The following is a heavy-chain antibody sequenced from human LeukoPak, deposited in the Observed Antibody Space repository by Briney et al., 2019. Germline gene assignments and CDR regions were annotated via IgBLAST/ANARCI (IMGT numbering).Heavy chain of an antibody. Sequence: SETLSLTCAVYGGSFSGYYWSWIRQPPGKGLEWIGEINHSGSTNYNPSLKSRVTISVDTSKNQFSLKLSSVTAADTAVYYCARGEVVVVPAPAHSYGMDVWGQGTTVTVSS. CDR2: INHSGST. J-gene: IGHJ6*02. V-gene: IGHV4-34*01. D-gene: IGHD2-2*01. CDR3: ARGEVVVVPAPAHSYGMDV. CDR1: GGSFSGYY.